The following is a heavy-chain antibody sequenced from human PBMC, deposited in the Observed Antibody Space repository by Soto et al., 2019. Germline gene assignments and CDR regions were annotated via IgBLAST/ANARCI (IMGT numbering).Heavy chain of an antibody. CDR3: ARSTKYGSGSYCNY. J-gene: IGHJ4*02. CDR1: GGSFSDYY. Sequence: SETLSLTCAVYGGSFSDYYWSWIRQPPGKGLEWFGEINHSGSTNHNPSLKSRVTISVDTSKNQFSLKLNSVTAADTAVYYCARSTKYGSGSYCNYWGQGTLVTVSS. D-gene: IGHD3-10*01. CDR2: INHSGST. V-gene: IGHV4-34*01.